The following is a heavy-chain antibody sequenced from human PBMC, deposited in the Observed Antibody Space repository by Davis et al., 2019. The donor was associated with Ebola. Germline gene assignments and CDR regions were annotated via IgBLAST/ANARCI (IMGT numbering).Heavy chain of an antibody. Sequence: GESLKISCAASKFTLSSYWMSWVRQAPGKGLEWVATIENDGSKKYYMDSVKGRFTISRDNSKNTLYLQMNSLRAEDTAVYYCAKAYDILTGYYTSNYFDYWGQGTLVTVSS. J-gene: IGHJ4*02. CDR3: AKAYDILTGYYTSNYFDY. CDR2: IENDGSKK. D-gene: IGHD3-9*01. CDR1: KFTLSSYW. V-gene: IGHV3-7*03.